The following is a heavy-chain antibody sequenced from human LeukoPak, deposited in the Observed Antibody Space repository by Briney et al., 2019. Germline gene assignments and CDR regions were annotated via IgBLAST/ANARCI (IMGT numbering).Heavy chain of an antibody. J-gene: IGHJ4*02. CDR1: GFTFSSYG. CDR2: IWYDGSNK. CDR3: AKVATNVMYSSGWYELDY. V-gene: IGHV3-33*06. Sequence: GGSLRLSCAASGFTFSSYGMHWVRQAPGKGLEWVAVIWYDGSNKYYADSVKGRFTISRDNSKNTLYLQMNSLRAEDTAVYYCAKVATNVMYSSGWYELDYWGQGTLVTVSS. D-gene: IGHD6-19*01.